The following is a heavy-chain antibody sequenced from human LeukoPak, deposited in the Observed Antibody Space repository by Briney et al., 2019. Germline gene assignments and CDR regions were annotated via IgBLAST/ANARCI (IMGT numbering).Heavy chain of an antibody. CDR1: GYTFTSYY. Sequence: GASVKVSCKASGYTFTSYYMHWVRQAPGHGLEWMGIINPSGGTTSSAQKFQGRVTMTSDTSTSTVYMELSSLRSEDTAFYYCARDGRAVAGFVYWGQGTLVSVSS. CDR2: INPSGGTT. V-gene: IGHV1-46*01. D-gene: IGHD6-19*01. CDR3: ARDGRAVAGFVY. J-gene: IGHJ4*02.